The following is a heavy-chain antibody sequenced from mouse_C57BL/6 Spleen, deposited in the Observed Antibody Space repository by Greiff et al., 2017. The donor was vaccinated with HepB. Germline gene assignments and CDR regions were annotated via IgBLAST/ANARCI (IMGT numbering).Heavy chain of an antibody. D-gene: IGHD1-1*01. CDR1: GFTFSSYA. J-gene: IGHJ1*03. Sequence: EVKLQESGGGLVKPGGSLKLSCAASGFTFSSYAMSWVRQTPEKRLEWVATISDGGSYTYYPDNVKGRFTISRDNAKNNLYLQMSHLKSEDTAMYYCARGRDYGSRGYWYFDVWGTGTTVTVSS. CDR3: ARGRDYGSRGYWYFDV. CDR2: ISDGGSYT. V-gene: IGHV5-4*03.